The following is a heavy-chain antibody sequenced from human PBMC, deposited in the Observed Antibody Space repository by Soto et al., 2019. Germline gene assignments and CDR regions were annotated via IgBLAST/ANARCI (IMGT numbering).Heavy chain of an antibody. Sequence: QVQLVESGGGVVQPGTSLRLSRAASGFTFGTYGIYWVRQAPGKGLEWVAGISFDGSIQYYADSVKGRFTVSRDNSKNTVDLQMISVRTEDTAVYYCAKDRRGSGSYLFDPWGQGTLVTVTS. J-gene: IGHJ5*02. V-gene: IGHV3-30*18. CDR3: AKDRRGSGSYLFDP. D-gene: IGHD3-10*01. CDR2: ISFDGSIQ. CDR1: GFTFGTYG.